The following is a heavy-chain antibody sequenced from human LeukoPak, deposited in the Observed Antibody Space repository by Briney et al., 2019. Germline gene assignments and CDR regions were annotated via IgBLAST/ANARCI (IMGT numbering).Heavy chain of an antibody. V-gene: IGHV3-23*01. CDR1: GFTFSSYA. J-gene: IGHJ4*02. CDR2: ILDSGSGT. Sequence: QSGGSLRLSCAASGFTFSSYAMSWVRQAPGKGLEWVSAILDSGSGTYYADSVKGQFTISRDNSKNTLYLQMNSLTAEDTAVYYCAKDRWTGYYLNFDYWGQGTLVTVSS. D-gene: IGHD3/OR15-3a*01. CDR3: AKDRWTGYYLNFDY.